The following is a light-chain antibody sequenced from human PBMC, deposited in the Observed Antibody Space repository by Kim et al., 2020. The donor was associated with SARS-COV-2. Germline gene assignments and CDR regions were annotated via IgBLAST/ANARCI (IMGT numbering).Light chain of an antibody. CDR2: SND. J-gene: IGLJ2*01. CDR1: STNIGGNT. V-gene: IGLV1-44*01. Sequence: QSVLTQPPSASGTPGQRVTISCTGNSTNIGGNTVTWYQQLPGTAPKVLIYSNDERPSGVPDRFSGSKSGTSASLAISGLQSEDEADYHCAAWDDSLKGVVFGGGTQLTVL. CDR3: AAWDDSLKGVV.